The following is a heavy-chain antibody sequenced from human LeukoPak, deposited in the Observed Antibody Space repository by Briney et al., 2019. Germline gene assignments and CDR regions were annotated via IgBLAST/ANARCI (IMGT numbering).Heavy chain of an antibody. CDR3: ARDSGPIAAAGTILDY. V-gene: IGHV4-31*03. J-gene: IGHJ4*02. Sequence: SETLSLTCTVSGGSISSGGYYWSWIRQHPGKGLEWIGYIYYSGSTYYNPSLKSRVTISVDTSKNQFSLKLSSVTAADTAVYYCARDSGPIAAAGTILDYWGEGTLVTVSS. D-gene: IGHD6-13*01. CDR2: IYYSGST. CDR1: GGSISSGGYY.